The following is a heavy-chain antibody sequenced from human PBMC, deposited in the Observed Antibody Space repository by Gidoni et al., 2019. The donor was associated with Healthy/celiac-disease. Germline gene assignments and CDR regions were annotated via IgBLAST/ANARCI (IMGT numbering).Heavy chain of an antibody. CDR3: AKESCGGDCYVPYYFDY. V-gene: IGHV3-43*01. CDR2: ISWDGGST. J-gene: IGHJ4*02. Sequence: EVQLVESGGVVVQTGGSLRLSFADSGFPFDDYTMHWVRQAPGKGLEWVSLISWDGGSTYYADSVKGRFTISRDNSKNSLYLQMNSLRTEDTALYYCAKESCGGDCYVPYYFDYWGQGTLVTVSS. CDR1: GFPFDDYT. D-gene: IGHD2-21*02.